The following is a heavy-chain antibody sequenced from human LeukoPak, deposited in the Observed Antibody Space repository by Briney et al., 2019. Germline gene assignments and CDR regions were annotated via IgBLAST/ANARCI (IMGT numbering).Heavy chain of an antibody. CDR1: GFTVSSNY. CDR3: ARGDYGSGSPYYYYYMDV. CDR2: IYSGGST. V-gene: IGHV3-53*01. Sequence: PGGSLRLSCAASGFTVSSNYMSWVRQAPGKGLEWVSVIYSGGSTYYADSVKGRFTISRDNSKNTLFLQMNSLRAEDTAVYYCARGDYGSGSPYYYYYMDVWGKGTTVTISS. J-gene: IGHJ6*03. D-gene: IGHD3-10*01.